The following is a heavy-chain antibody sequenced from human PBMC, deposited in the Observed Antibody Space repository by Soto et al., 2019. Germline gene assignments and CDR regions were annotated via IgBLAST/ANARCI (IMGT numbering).Heavy chain of an antibody. J-gene: IGHJ6*02. CDR1: GGSISSSSYY. CDR2: IYYSGST. V-gene: IGHV4-39*07. Sequence: SETLSLTCTVSGGSISSSSYYWGWIRQPPGKGLEWIGSIYYSGSTYYNPSLKSRVTISVDTSKNQFSLKLSSVTAADTAVYYCASRFFVRGILYHYYCMDVWGQGTTVTVSS. CDR3: ASRFFVRGILYHYYCMDV. D-gene: IGHD3-10*02.